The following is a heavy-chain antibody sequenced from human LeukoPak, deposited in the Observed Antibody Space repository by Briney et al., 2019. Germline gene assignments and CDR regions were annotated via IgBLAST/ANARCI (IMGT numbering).Heavy chain of an antibody. J-gene: IGHJ4*02. CDR3: ARPPYNSGWYYFDY. D-gene: IGHD6-19*01. CDR1: GFSFSDFY. CDR2: ISSSSSSV. Sequence: GRSLRLSCVASGFSFSDFYMSWIRQAPGKGLEWVSYISSSSSSVYYADSVKGRFTISRDNAKNSLYLQMNSLRAEDTAVYYCARPPYNSGWYYFDYWGQGTLVTVSS. V-gene: IGHV3-11*04.